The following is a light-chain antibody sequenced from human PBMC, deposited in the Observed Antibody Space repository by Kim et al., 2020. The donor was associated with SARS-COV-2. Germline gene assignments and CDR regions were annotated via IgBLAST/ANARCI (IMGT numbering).Light chain of an antibody. CDR3: SSFTSSSAVV. CDR2: DVS. J-gene: IGLJ2*01. Sequence: QSALTQPASVSGSPGQSITISCIGTSSDVGGYNYVSWYQQHPGKAPKFMIYDVSKRPSGVSNRFSGSKSGNTASLTISGLQAEDEADYYCSSFTSSSAVVFGGGTQLTVL. V-gene: IGLV2-14*03. CDR1: SSDVGGYNY.